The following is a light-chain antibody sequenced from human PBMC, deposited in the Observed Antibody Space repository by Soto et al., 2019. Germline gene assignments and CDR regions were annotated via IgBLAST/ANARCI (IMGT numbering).Light chain of an antibody. V-gene: IGKV1-5*01. CDR2: AAS. J-gene: IGKJ1*01. CDR3: LQDHDDSWT. Sequence: DIQMTQSPSTLSANVGDRVTITCRASQSISSWLAWYQQKPGKAPTLLIYAASNLQSGVPSRFRGSRSGTEFTLTVSSLQPEDFATYYCLQDHDDSWTFGQGTKVDI. CDR1: QSISSW.